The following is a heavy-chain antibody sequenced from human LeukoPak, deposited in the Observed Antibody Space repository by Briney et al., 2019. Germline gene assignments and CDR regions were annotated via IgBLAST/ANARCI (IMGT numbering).Heavy chain of an antibody. D-gene: IGHD6-13*01. CDR3: ARDGSSWSNWLDP. CDR2: INGDGTST. V-gene: IGHV3-74*01. Sequence: GRCLRLSCAASGFTFSRYWMHWVRRTPGKGLVWVSRINGDGTSTSYADSVKGRFTISRDNAKNTLYLQMNSLRAEDTAVYYCARDGSSWSNWLDPWGQGTLVTVSS. CDR1: GFTFSRYW. J-gene: IGHJ5*02.